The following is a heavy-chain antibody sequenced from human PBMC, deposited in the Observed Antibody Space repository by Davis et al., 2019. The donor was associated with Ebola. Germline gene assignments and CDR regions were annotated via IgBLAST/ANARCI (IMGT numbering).Heavy chain of an antibody. CDR1: GGSISSSSYY. V-gene: IGHV4-39*01. J-gene: IGHJ4*02. CDR3: ARDVLLWFGELFHRPYYFDY. CDR2: IYYRGST. D-gene: IGHD3-10*01. Sequence: MPSETLSLTCTVSGGSISSSSYYWGWIRQPPGKGLEWIGSIYYRGSTYYNPSLKSRVTISVDTSKNQFSLKLSSVTAADTAVYYCARDVLLWFGELFHRPYYFDYWGQGTLVTVSS.